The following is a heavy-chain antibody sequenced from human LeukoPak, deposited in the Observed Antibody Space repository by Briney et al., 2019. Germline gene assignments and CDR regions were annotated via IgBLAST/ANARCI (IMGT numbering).Heavy chain of an antibody. J-gene: IGHJ4*02. D-gene: IGHD3-22*01. Sequence: GGSLSLFCAASGFTFSSYGMHWVRQAPGKGLEWVAVISYDGSNKYYADSVKGRFTISRDNSKNTLYLQMNSLRAEDTAVYYCAKDEYYYDSSGYSADYWGQGTLVTVSS. CDR3: AKDEYYYDSSGYSADY. CDR1: GFTFSSYG. CDR2: ISYDGSNK. V-gene: IGHV3-30*18.